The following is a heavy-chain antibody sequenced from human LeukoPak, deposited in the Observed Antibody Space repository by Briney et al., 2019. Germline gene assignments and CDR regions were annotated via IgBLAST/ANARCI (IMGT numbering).Heavy chain of an antibody. V-gene: IGHV3-30*04. D-gene: IGHD6-6*01. CDR3: ARGTSRLVFYYFDY. CDR2: ISYDGSNK. Sequence: PGGSLRLSCAASGFTFSSYAMHWVRQAPGKGLEWVAVISYDGSNKYYADSVKGRFTISRDNSKNTLYLQMNSLRAEDTAVYYCARGTSRLVFYYFDYWGQGTLVTVSS. CDR1: GFTFSSYA. J-gene: IGHJ4*02.